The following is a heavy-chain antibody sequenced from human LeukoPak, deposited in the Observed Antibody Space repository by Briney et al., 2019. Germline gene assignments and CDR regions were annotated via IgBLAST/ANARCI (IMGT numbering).Heavy chain of an antibody. CDR3: AKDRITMVRGVSPLGY. J-gene: IGHJ4*02. Sequence: GGSLRLSCAASGFTFSSYAMSWVRQAPGKGLEWVSAISGSGGSTYYADSVKGRFTISRDNSKNTLYLQMNSLRAEDTAVYYCAKDRITMVRGVSPLGYWGQGTLVTVSS. CDR2: ISGSGGST. V-gene: IGHV3-23*01. CDR1: GFTFSSYA. D-gene: IGHD3-10*01.